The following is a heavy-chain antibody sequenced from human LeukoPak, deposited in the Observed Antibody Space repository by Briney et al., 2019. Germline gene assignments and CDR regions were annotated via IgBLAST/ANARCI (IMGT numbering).Heavy chain of an antibody. CDR2: IYYSGST. Sequence: PSETLSLTCTVSGGSITSSSYYWGWIRQPPGKGLEWIGSIYYSGSTYYNPSLKSRVTISVDTSKNQFSLKLSSVIAADTAVYYCAKAVGATGNNWFDPWGQGTLVTVSS. V-gene: IGHV4-39*07. CDR3: AKAVGATGNNWFDP. CDR1: GGSITSSSYY. D-gene: IGHD1-26*01. J-gene: IGHJ5*02.